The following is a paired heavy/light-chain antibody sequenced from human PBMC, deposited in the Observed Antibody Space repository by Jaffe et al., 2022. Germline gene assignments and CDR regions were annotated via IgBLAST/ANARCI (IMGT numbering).Light chain of an antibody. CDR2: RDT. J-gene: IGLJ3*02. Sequence: QSVLTQPPSISGAPGQRVTISCTGSSSNIGAGYDVHWYQQLPGTAPKVLIYRDTNRPSGVPDRFSGSKSGTSASLAITGLQAEDEADYYCQSYDTSLSGVVFGGGTKLTVL. CDR3: QSYDTSLSGVV. V-gene: IGLV1-40*01. CDR1: SSNIGAGYD.
Heavy chain of an antibody. CDR3: AKDGTATFYYMDV. J-gene: IGHJ6*03. Sequence: EVQLLESGGGLGQPGGSLRLSCAASGFTFSNYAMSWVRQAPGKGLEWVSGFSGGGGSAFYADSVQGRFTVSRDNSRNTVYLQMNSLRAEDTATYYCAKDGTATFYYMDVWGKGTTVTVSS. CDR1: GFTFSNYA. D-gene: IGHD2-21*02. V-gene: IGHV3-23*01. CDR2: FSGGGGSA.